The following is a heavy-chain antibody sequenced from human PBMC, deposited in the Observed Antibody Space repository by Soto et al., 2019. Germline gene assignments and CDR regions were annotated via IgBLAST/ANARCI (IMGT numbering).Heavy chain of an antibody. Sequence: GGSLRLSCVASGFTFSNYAMTWVRQAPGKGLEWVSGISGSATGTYYADSVKGRFTVSRDNSKNTLYLQMSSLRVEDTAVYYCAKDQSIGDCSRTSCYEWVYLDPWGKGTLVTVSS. V-gene: IGHV3-23*01. CDR3: AKDQSIGDCSRTSCYEWVYLDP. CDR1: GFTFSNYA. J-gene: IGHJ5*02. CDR2: ISGSATGT. D-gene: IGHD2-2*01.